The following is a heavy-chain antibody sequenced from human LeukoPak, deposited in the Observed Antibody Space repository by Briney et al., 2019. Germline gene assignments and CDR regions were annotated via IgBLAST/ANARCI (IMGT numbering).Heavy chain of an antibody. V-gene: IGHV1-69*13. CDR2: IIPIFGTA. CDR3: ARSGDTATYYYYGMDV. D-gene: IGHD5-18*01. J-gene: IGHJ6*02. Sequence: ASVKVSCKASGGTFSSYAISWVRQAPGQGLEWMGGIIPIFGTANYAQKFQGSVTITADESTSTAYMELSSLRSEDTAVYYCARSGDTATYYYYGMDVWGQGTTVTVSS. CDR1: GGTFSSYA.